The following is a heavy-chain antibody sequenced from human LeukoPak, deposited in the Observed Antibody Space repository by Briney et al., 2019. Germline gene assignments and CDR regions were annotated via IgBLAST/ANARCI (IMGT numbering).Heavy chain of an antibody. CDR3: ARPTDCSSTSCNWFDP. V-gene: IGHV1-2*02. Sequence: ASVKVSCKASGYTFTGYYMHWVRQAPGQGLEWMGWINPNSGGTNYAQKSQGRVTMTRDTSISTAYMELSRLRSDDTAVYYCARPTDCSSTSCNWFDPWGQGTLVTVSS. CDR2: INPNSGGT. CDR1: GYTFTGYY. J-gene: IGHJ5*02. D-gene: IGHD2-2*01.